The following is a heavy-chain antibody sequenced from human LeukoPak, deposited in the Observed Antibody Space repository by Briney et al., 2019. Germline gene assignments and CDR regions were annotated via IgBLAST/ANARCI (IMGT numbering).Heavy chain of an antibody. D-gene: IGHD3-22*01. J-gene: IGHJ4*02. Sequence: PSETLSLTCTVSGYSISSGYYWGWIRQPPGKGLEWIGSIYHSGSTYYNPSLKSRVTISVDTSKNQFSLKLSSVTAADTAVYYCARLRENYYDSSGYYYFDYWGQGTLVTVSS. CDR1: GYSISSGYY. CDR3: ARLRENYYDSSGYYYFDY. V-gene: IGHV4-38-2*02. CDR2: IYHSGST.